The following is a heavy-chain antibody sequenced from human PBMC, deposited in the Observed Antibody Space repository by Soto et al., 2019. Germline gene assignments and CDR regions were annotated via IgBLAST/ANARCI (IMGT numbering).Heavy chain of an antibody. Sequence: EVQLLESGGGLVQPGGSLRLSCAASGFTFSSYAMSWVRQAPGKGLEWVSAISGSGGSTYYADSVKGRFTISRDNSKNTQYLQMNSLRAEDTAVYYCARSHIRITMTVVVITALDYWGQGTLVTVSS. CDR1: GFTFSSYA. CDR2: ISGSGGST. D-gene: IGHD3-22*01. J-gene: IGHJ4*02. CDR3: ARSHIRITMTVVVITALDY. V-gene: IGHV3-23*01.